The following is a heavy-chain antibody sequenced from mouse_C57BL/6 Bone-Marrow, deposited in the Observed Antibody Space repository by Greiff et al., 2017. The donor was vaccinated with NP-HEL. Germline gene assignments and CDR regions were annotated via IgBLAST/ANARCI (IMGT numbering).Heavy chain of an antibody. CDR2: IYPGSGST. Sequence: QVQLQQPGAELVKPGASVKMSCKASGYTFTSYWITWVKQRPGQGLEWIGDIYPGSGSTNYNEKFKSKATLTVDTSSSTAYMQLSSLTSEDSAVYYCAREGVIYYGYGYAMDYWGQGTSVTVSS. CDR3: AREGVIYYGYGYAMDY. D-gene: IGHD2-2*01. V-gene: IGHV1-55*01. J-gene: IGHJ4*01. CDR1: GYTFTSYW.